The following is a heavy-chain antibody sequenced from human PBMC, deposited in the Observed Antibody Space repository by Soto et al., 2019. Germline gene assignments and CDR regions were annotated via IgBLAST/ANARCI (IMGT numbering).Heavy chain of an antibody. Sequence: EVQLVESGGGLVKPGGSLRLSCAASGFTFSNAWMSWVRQAPGKGLEWVARIKRKIDGGTMDHAAPVKGRFTISRDDSKNTLYLQMDSLETEDTAVYYCTTYDYIWGSDRYTWAYWGQGVLVTVSS. J-gene: IGHJ4*02. CDR3: TTYDYIWGSDRYTWAY. CDR1: GFTFSNAW. V-gene: IGHV3-15*01. CDR2: IKRKIDGGTM. D-gene: IGHD3-16*02.